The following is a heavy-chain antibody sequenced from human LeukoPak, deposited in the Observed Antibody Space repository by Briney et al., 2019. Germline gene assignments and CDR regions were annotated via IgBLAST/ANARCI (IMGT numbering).Heavy chain of an antibody. CDR2: IYYSGST. CDR3: ANLNYGSGSYYSEYFQH. CDR1: GGSISSSSYY. D-gene: IGHD3-10*01. Sequence: SETLSLTCTVSGGSISSSSYYWGWIRRPPGKGLEWIGSIYYSGSTYYNPSLKSRVTMSVDTSKNQFSLKLSSVTAADTAVYYCANLNYGSGSYYSEYFQHWGQGTLVTVSS. V-gene: IGHV4-39*01. J-gene: IGHJ1*01.